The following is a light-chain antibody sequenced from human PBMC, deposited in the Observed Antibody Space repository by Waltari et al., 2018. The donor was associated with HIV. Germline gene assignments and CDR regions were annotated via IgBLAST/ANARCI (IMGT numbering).Light chain of an antibody. CDR3: QQYATSPRT. J-gene: IGKJ1*01. Sequence: EIVLTQSPVTLSSTPGERATLSCRASHSVRSRSLAWYQQRPGQAPRLLISGASSRATGIPDRFSGSGSGTDFSLTISRLEPEDFAVYYCQQYATSPRTFGQGTKVEIK. V-gene: IGKV3-20*01. CDR2: GAS. CDR1: HSVRSRS.